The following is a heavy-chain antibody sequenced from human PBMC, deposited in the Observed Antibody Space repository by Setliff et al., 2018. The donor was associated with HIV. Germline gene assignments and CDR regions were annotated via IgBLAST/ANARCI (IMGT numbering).Heavy chain of an antibody. Sequence: SVKVSCKASGYLFTGYYMHWVRQAPGEGLEWMGCINVNSGDTNYAQKFQGRVIVTRDTSSSTAYMELRSLRPDDTAVYYCARVYYGSGSTGDYWGQGTLVTVSS. V-gene: IGHV1-2*02. CDR3: ARVYYGSGSTGDY. D-gene: IGHD3-10*01. J-gene: IGHJ4*02. CDR2: INVNSGDT. CDR1: GYLFTGYY.